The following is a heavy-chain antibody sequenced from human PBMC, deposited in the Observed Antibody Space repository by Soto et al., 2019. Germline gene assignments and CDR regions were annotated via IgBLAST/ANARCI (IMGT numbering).Heavy chain of an antibody. CDR2: IYYSGST. Sequence: SETLSLTCTVSGGSISGYYWSWIRQPPGKGLEWIGYIYYSGSTNYNPSLKSRVTISVDTSKNQFSLKLSSVTAADTAVYYCARNGLAVADFDPWGQGTLVTVSS. CDR1: GGSISGYY. D-gene: IGHD6-19*01. J-gene: IGHJ5*02. V-gene: IGHV4-59*01. CDR3: ARNGLAVADFDP.